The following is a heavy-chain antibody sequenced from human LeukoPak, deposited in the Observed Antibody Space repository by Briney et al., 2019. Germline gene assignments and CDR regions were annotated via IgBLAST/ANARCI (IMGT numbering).Heavy chain of an antibody. CDR1: GGSISSGGYY. D-gene: IGHD6-6*01. Sequence: SETLSLTCTVSGGSISSGGYYWSWIRRHPGKGLEWIGYIYYSGSTYYNPSLKSRVTISVDTSKNQFSLKLSSVTAADTAVYYCARGNSSSGFDYWGQGTLVTVSS. V-gene: IGHV4-31*03. CDR3: ARGNSSSGFDY. J-gene: IGHJ4*02. CDR2: IYYSGST.